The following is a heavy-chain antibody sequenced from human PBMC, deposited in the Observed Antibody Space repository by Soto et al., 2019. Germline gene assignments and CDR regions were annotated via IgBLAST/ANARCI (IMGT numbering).Heavy chain of an antibody. CDR3: AKDISRGPTKNYDFWSGPDY. CDR1: GFTFDEYT. Sequence: EVQLVESGGVVVQPGGSLRLSCAASGFTFDEYTMHCVRPPPGKGLGWVSLISWDGSNRYYADSVQGRFTISRDNSKYSLYLEMNSLRPEDTALYYCAKDISRGPTKNYDFWSGPDYWGQGTLVTVSS. J-gene: IGHJ4*02. V-gene: IGHV3-43*01. D-gene: IGHD3-3*01. CDR2: ISWDGSNR.